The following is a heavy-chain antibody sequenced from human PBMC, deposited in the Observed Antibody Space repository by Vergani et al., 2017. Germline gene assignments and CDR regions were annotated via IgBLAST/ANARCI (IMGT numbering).Heavy chain of an antibody. CDR1: GYSFTRYW. J-gene: IGHJ4*02. V-gene: IGHV5-51*01. CDR3: AILRLGYPAAFDY. D-gene: IGHD5-12*01. Sequence: EVHLVPSGAEVKTPGESLKISCKGSGYSFTRYWIGWVRQMPGKGLECMGNIYPGDSNTSYSPSFQRQFTSSADKSISTAYLQWSSVKASDTAMYYCAILRLGYPAAFDYWGQGTLVTGSS. CDR2: IYPGDSNT.